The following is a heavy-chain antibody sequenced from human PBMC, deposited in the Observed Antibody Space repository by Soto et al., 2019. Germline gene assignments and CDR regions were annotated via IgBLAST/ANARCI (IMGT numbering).Heavy chain of an antibody. CDR2: INHSGST. CDR3: ARGGFWSGYRQWGNWFDP. Sequence: SETLSLTCAVYGGSFSGYYWSWIRQPPGKGLEWIGEINHSGSTNYNPSLKSRVTISVDTSKNQFSLKLSSVTAADTAVYYCARGGFWSGYRQWGNWFDPWGQGTLVTVSS. J-gene: IGHJ5*02. CDR1: GGSFSGYY. D-gene: IGHD3-3*01. V-gene: IGHV4-34*01.